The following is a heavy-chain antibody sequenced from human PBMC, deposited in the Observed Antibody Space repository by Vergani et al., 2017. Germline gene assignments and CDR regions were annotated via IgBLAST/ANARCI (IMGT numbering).Heavy chain of an antibody. J-gene: IGHJ4*02. D-gene: IGHD3/OR15-3a*01. CDR3: ATGAGPLDI. V-gene: IGHV4-4*07. CDR2: LCPSGST. CDR1: GAPISYWC. Sequence: QVQMQESGPGLVKTSETLSLTCSASGAPISYWCWSWLRQPAGKGLEWIGRLCPSGSTNYKPSLKSRVTMSIDTSKTQFSLKLTAVTAADTAVYYCATGAGPLDIWGQGTLVTVSS.